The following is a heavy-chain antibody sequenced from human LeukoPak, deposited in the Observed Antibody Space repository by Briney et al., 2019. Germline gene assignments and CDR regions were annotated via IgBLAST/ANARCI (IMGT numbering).Heavy chain of an antibody. Sequence: TSETLSLTCTVSGGSISSHYWSWIRQPPGKGLEWIGYIYHSGSTYYNPSLKSRVTISVDTSKNQFSLKLSSVTAADTAVYYCARENSRLAVDGSWFDPWGQGTLVTVSS. D-gene: IGHD2-15*01. V-gene: IGHV4-59*11. CDR1: GGSISSHY. CDR3: ARENSRLAVDGSWFDP. J-gene: IGHJ5*02. CDR2: IYHSGST.